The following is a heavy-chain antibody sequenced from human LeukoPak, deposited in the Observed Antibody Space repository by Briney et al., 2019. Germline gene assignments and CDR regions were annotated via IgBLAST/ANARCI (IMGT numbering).Heavy chain of an antibody. Sequence: GGSLRLSCAASGFTFSSYEMNWVRQAPGKGLEWVSYISSSGSTIYYADSVKGRFTISRDNAKNSLYLQMNSLRAEDTAVYYCAREYGSIVVVPAAMDSWGQGTLVTVSS. CDR3: AREYGSIVVVPAAMDS. J-gene: IGHJ4*02. CDR1: GFTFSSYE. D-gene: IGHD2-2*01. V-gene: IGHV3-48*03. CDR2: ISSSGSTI.